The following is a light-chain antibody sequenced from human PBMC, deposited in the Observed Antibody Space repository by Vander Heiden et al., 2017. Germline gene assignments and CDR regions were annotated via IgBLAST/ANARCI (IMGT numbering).Light chain of an antibody. CDR1: SPNIGNNY. J-gene: IGLJ2*01. CDR2: DND. CDR3: GTWDSGLSAGV. Sequence: QSVLTQPPSVSPAPGQKVIISCSGSSPNIGNNYVSWYQQLPGTAPKLIIYDNDKRPSGIPDRFSGSKSDTSATLGITGLQTGDEANYYCGTWDSGLSAGVFGGGTKLTVL. V-gene: IGLV1-51*01.